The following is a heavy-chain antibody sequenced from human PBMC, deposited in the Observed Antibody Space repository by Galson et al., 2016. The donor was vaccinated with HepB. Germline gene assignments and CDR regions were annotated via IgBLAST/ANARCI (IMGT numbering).Heavy chain of an antibody. J-gene: IGHJ5*02. CDR3: AKERGWSGGPNYGS. D-gene: IGHD3-10*01. CDR2: ISGAGGTT. Sequence: SLRLSCAASGFAFSTYSMTWVRRAPGKGLEWVSDISGAGGTTHYADSVKGRFTISRDNSRDTLYLQMDRLRAADTAVYYCAKERGWSGGPNYGSWGQGTLVTVSS. CDR1: GFAFSTYS. V-gene: IGHV3-23*01.